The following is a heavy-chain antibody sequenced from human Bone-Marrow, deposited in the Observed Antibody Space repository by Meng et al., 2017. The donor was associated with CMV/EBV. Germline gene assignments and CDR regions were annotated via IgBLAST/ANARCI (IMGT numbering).Heavy chain of an antibody. J-gene: IGHJ6*02. Sequence: SLKISCAASGFTFDDYAMHWVRQAPGKGLEWVSGISWNSGSIGYADSVKGRFTIPRDNAKNSLYLQMNSLRAEDTALYYCAKGRSGYYYYYGMDVWGQGTTVTVSS. CDR1: GFTFDDYA. CDR3: AKGRSGYYYYYGMDV. CDR2: ISWNSGSI. V-gene: IGHV3-9*01. D-gene: IGHD3-3*01.